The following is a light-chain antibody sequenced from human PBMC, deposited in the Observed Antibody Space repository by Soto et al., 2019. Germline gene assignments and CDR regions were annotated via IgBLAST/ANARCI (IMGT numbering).Light chain of an antibody. J-gene: IGLJ3*02. CDR3: AAWDDSLNSPV. V-gene: IGLV1-44*01. CDR1: SSNIGSEA. Sequence: QSVLTQPPSASGTPGQRVTISCSGSSSNIGSEAVNWYQQLPGTAPKLLLYSNNQRPSGVPDRFSGSKSGTSASLAISGLQSEDEADYYCAAWDDSLNSPVFGGGTKLTVL. CDR2: SNN.